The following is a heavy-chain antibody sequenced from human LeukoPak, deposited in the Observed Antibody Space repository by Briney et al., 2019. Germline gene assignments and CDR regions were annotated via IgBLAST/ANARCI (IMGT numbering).Heavy chain of an antibody. CDR1: GFTFSSYA. D-gene: IGHD2-2*01. Sequence: GGSLRLSCAATGFTFSSYAMSWVRQAPGKGLEWVSAISGSGGSTYYADSVKGRFTISRDNSKNTLYLQMNCLRAEDTAVYYCAKALGYCSSTSCHAFDYWGQGTLVTVSS. V-gene: IGHV3-23*01. J-gene: IGHJ4*02. CDR2: ISGSGGST. CDR3: AKALGYCSSTSCHAFDY.